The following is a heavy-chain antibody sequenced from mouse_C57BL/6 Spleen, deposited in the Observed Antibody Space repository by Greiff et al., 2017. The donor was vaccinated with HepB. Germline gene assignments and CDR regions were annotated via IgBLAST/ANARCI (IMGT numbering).Heavy chain of an antibody. CDR1: GYTFTDYY. J-gene: IGHJ2*01. Sequence: EVKLQQSGPELVKPGASVKISCKASGYTFTDYYMNWVKQSHGKSLEWIGDINPNNGGTSYNQKFKGKATLTVDKSSSTAYMELRSLTSEDSAVYYCARGRGSYYWGQGTTLTVSS. CDR3: ARGRGSYY. CDR2: INPNNGGT. V-gene: IGHV1-26*01.